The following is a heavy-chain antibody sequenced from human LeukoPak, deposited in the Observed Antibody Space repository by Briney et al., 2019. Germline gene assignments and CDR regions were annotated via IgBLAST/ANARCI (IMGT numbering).Heavy chain of an antibody. CDR2: IYYSGSA. V-gene: IGHV4-31*03. CDR3: ARVVALKGFDY. CDR1: GGSITNDNYY. Sequence: SQTLSLTCTVSGGSITNDNYYWSWIRQHPGTGLEWIGYIYYSGSAYYNPSLKSRVTISVDTSKNQFSLKLSSVTAADTAVYYCARVVALKGFDYWGQGTLVTVSS. J-gene: IGHJ4*02.